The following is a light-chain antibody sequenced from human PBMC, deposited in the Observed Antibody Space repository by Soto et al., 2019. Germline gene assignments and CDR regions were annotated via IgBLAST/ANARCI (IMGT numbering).Light chain of an antibody. CDR1: QSVSNNY. Sequence: EIVLTQSPATLSLSPGERATLSCRASQSVSNNYLAWYQQKPSQAPRLLINGASNRATGIPGRFSGSGSAKFFTTTISRLEPEDFAEYYCQQYGSSGTFGQGTKVEIK. V-gene: IGKV3-20*01. J-gene: IGKJ1*01. CDR3: QQYGSSGT. CDR2: GAS.